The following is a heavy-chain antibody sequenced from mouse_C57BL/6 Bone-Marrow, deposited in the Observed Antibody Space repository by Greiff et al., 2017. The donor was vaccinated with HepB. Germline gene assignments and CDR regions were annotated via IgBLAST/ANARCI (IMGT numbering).Heavy chain of an antibody. Sequence: VQLQQPGAELVRPGTSVKLSCKASGYTFTSYWMHWVKQRPGQGLEWIGVIDPSDSYTNYNQKFKGKATLTVATSSSTAYMQLSSLTSEDSAVYYCARKNYDYDYWGQGTTLTVSS. V-gene: IGHV1-59*01. D-gene: IGHD2-4*01. CDR3: ARKNYDYDY. CDR2: IDPSDSYT. CDR1: GYTFTSYW. J-gene: IGHJ2*01.